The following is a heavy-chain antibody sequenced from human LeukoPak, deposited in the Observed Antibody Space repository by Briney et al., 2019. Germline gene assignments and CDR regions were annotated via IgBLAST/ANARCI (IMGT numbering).Heavy chain of an antibody. Sequence: SETLSLTCAVSGYSNSSGYYWGWIRQPPGKGLEWIGSMYHNRGTYYNPSLKSRVTISMDTSKNQFSLRLSSVTAADTAVYYCASYYASGVSAYDYFGMDVWGKGTTVTVSS. J-gene: IGHJ6*04. V-gene: IGHV4-38-2*01. CDR2: MYHNRGT. CDR3: ASYYASGVSAYDYFGMDV. D-gene: IGHD3-10*01. CDR1: GYSNSSGYY.